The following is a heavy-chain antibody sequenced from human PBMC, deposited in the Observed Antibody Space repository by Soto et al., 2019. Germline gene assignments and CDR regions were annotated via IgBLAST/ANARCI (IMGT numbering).Heavy chain of an antibody. CDR1: GYTFTSYG. J-gene: IGHJ4*02. CDR3: ARDTYGLFDS. CDR2: INTYNGKT. V-gene: IGHV1-18*03. D-gene: IGHD3-10*01. Sequence: QVQLVQSGAEVKTPGASVKVSCKASGYTFTSYGINWVRQAPGQGLEWMGWINTYNGKTNYAQRLQGRVTMTTDTSTSTAYMELRSLRSDDMAVYYCARDTYGLFDSWGQGTLVTVSS.